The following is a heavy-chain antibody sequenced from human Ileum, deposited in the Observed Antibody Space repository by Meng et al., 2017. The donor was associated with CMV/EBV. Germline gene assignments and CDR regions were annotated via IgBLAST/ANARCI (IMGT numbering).Heavy chain of an antibody. CDR3: ARDSTNTWWGGSDY. V-gene: IGHV1-2*02. CDR2: INPSSGDT. D-gene: IGHD2-8*02. CDR1: GYTFSGNY. Sequence: QGQLVQSGAEVKKPGASVKVSCKASGYTFSGNYIHWVRLAPGQGLEWMGGINPSSGDTRYAQKFQGRVTLTRDTSVTTAYMDLNSLTFDDTAVYYRARDSTNTWWGGSDYWGQGTLVTVSS. J-gene: IGHJ4*02.